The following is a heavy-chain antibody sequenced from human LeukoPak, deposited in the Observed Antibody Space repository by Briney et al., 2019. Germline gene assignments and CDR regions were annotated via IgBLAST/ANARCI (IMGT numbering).Heavy chain of an antibody. CDR3: AKDRSSGWTDAFDI. J-gene: IGHJ3*02. CDR1: RFAFHNYA. V-gene: IGHV3-23*01. Sequence: GGSLRLSCAASRFAFHNYAMTWIRQAPERGLEWVSSISVDGGDIKYTDSAKGRFTISRDNSKGTLYLQMNSLRAEDTAVYYCAKDRSSGWTDAFDIWGQGTMVTVSS. D-gene: IGHD6-19*01. CDR2: ISVDGGDI.